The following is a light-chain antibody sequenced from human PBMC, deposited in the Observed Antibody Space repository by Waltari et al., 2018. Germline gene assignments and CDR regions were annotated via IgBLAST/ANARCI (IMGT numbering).Light chain of an antibody. CDR1: QKVGIP. CDR3: QRNDHLPGT. Sequence: CKVIQKVGIPLICYQEKPAQAPSRLFYGASTRATGIPDIFSGSGFGTDFSLTISRLEPENFSVYYCQRNDHLPGTFGQGTKVDIK. CDR2: GAS. J-gene: IGKJ1*01. V-gene: IGKV3-20*01.